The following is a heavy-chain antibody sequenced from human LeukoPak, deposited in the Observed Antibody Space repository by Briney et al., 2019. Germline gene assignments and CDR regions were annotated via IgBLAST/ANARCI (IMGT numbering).Heavy chain of an antibody. D-gene: IGHD6-19*01. CDR1: GYTFTSYG. Sequence: GASVKVSCKASGYTFTSYGISWVRQAPGQGLEWMGWISAYNGNTNYAQKLQGRVTMTTDTSTSTAYMELGRLRSDDTAVYYCARDVGVYSSGRAFDIWGQGTMVTVSS. CDR2: ISAYNGNT. CDR3: ARDVGVYSSGRAFDI. J-gene: IGHJ3*02. V-gene: IGHV1-18*01.